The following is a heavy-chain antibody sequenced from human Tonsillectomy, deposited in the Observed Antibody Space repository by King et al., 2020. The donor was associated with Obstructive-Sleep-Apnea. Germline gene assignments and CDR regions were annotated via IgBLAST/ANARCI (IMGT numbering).Heavy chain of an antibody. J-gene: IGHJ6*02. D-gene: IGHD2-2*01. CDR1: GLTFSDAW. CDR2: IKSKRGGGTV. V-gene: IGHV3-15*01. CDR3: SHQIYYYYRMDF. Sequence: VQLVESGGGLVKPGGSLRLSCVVSGLTFSDAWLNWVRQAPGKGLEWVGRIKSKRGGGTVDYAAPVRGRFTISRDDSKNTLYLEMNSLKTEDTAVYYCSHQIYYYYRMDFWGQGTTVTVSS.